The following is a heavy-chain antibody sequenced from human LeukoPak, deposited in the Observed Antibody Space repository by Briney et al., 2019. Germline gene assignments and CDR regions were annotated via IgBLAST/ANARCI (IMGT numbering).Heavy chain of an antibody. Sequence: GGSLRLSCAGSGFTFSSYSMNWVRQAPGKGLEWVSCISSSSSYIYYADSVKGRFTISRDNAKNSLYLQMNSLRAEDTAVYYCARVVGYSSGWYLGYYFDYWGQGTLVTVSS. V-gene: IGHV3-21*01. D-gene: IGHD6-19*01. J-gene: IGHJ4*02. CDR2: ISSSSSYI. CDR3: ARVVGYSSGWYLGYYFDY. CDR1: GFTFSSYS.